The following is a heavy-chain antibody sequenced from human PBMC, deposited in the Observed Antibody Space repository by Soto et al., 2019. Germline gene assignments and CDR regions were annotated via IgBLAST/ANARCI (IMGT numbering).Heavy chain of an antibody. J-gene: IGHJ4*02. CDR3: AKDRDYYGLGPPFDY. CDR2: ISYDGSNK. CDR1: GFTFNSFG. V-gene: IGHV3-30*18. D-gene: IGHD3-10*01. Sequence: QVQLVESGGGVVQPGRSLRLSCAASGFTFNSFGIHWVRQAPGKGLEWVAVISYDGSNKYYADSVKGRFTISRDNSKNTLYLQINSLRPEDTALYYCAKDRDYYGLGPPFDYWGQGTLVTVSS.